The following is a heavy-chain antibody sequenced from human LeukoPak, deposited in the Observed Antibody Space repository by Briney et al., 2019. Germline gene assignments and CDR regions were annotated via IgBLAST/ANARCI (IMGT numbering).Heavy chain of an antibody. CDR3: ARAPYSSGWYYFDY. CDR2: IYYIGST. Sequence: SETLSLTCTVSGGSISSYYWSWIRQPPGKGLEWIGYIYYIGSTNYNPSLKSRVTISVDTSKNQFSLKLSFVTAADTAVYYCARAPYSSGWYYFDYWGQGTLVTVSS. J-gene: IGHJ4*02. V-gene: IGHV4-59*01. CDR1: GGSISSYY. D-gene: IGHD6-19*01.